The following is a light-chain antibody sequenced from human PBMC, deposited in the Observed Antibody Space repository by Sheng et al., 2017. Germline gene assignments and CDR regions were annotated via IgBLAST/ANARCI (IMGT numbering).Light chain of an antibody. J-gene: IGKJ2*03. Sequence: DIQMTQSPSSLSASVGDRVTITCRASQGISNYLAWFQQRPGKAPKSLIYAASNLQNRGPDQSYSGSGSGTDFTLTISSLQPEDFATYYCQQYHTYPRSFGPGDQAGDQT. CDR3: QQYHTYPRS. CDR2: AAS. V-gene: IGKV1-16*02. CDR1: QGISNY.